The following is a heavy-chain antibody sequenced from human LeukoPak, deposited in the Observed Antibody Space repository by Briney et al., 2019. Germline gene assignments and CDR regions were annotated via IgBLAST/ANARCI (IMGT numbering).Heavy chain of an antibody. Sequence: GGSLRLSCAASGFTFSSYGMHWVRQAPGKGLEWVAFIRYDGSNKYYADSVKGRFTISRDNSKNTLYLQMNSLRAEDTAVYYCAKDSHCSSTSCHDYYYYYMDVWGKGTTVTVSS. V-gene: IGHV3-30*02. CDR2: IRYDGSNK. J-gene: IGHJ6*03. CDR3: AKDSHCSSTSCHDYYYYYMDV. CDR1: GFTFSSYG. D-gene: IGHD2-2*01.